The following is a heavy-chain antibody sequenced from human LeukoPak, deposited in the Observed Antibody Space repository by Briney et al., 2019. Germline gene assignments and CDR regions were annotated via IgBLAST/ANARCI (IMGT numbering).Heavy chain of an antibody. D-gene: IGHD3-22*01. CDR1: GFTFTGYY. CDR3: ARVGEYYDSSGYLPAYYYGMDV. Sequence: ASVKVSCKASGFTFTGYYMHWVRQAPGQGLEWMGWISAYNGNTNYAQKLQGRVTMTTDTSTSTAYMELRSLRSDDTAVYYCARVGEYYDSSGYLPAYYYGMDVWGQGTTVTVSS. CDR2: ISAYNGNT. V-gene: IGHV1-18*04. J-gene: IGHJ6*02.